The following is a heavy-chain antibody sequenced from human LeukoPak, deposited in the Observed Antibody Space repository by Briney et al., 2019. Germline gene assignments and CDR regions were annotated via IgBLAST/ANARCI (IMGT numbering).Heavy chain of an antibody. D-gene: IGHD4-11*01. Sequence: GVSLRLSCVASRFTLSSYWMNWVRQAPGKGLVWVARTNYDGSYTDYADSVKGRFIISRDNAKNTLYLQMNSLRVEDTAVYYCAKASRATLTTVINWFDPWGQGTPVTVSS. CDR2: TNYDGSYT. CDR3: AKASRATLTTVINWFDP. V-gene: IGHV3-74*01. CDR1: RFTLSSYW. J-gene: IGHJ5*02.